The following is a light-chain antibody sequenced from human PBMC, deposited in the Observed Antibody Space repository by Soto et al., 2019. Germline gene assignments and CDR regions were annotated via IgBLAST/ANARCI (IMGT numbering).Light chain of an antibody. V-gene: IGKV3-20*01. CDR3: QQSYRTPVT. CDR2: GAS. CDR1: QSVSSNY. Sequence: EIVLTQSPGTLSLSPGERATLSCRASQSVSSNYLAWYQQKLGQAPRLLIYGASSRATGIPDRFSGSGSGTDFTLTISRLEPEDFATYYCQQSYRTPVTFGPGTQV. J-gene: IGKJ3*01.